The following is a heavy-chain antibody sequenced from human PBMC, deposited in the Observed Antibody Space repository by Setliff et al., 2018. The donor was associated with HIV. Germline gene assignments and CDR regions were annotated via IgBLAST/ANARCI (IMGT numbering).Heavy chain of an antibody. CDR2: INAGDDNT. D-gene: IGHD6-19*01. Sequence: GASVKDSCKAFGYTFSTNAIHWVRQAPGQRLEWMGYINAGDDNTRYSEKFQGRVTITRDTSANTAYMELSSLRSEDTAVYYCARGSCSGCYLSDYWGLGTLVT. V-gene: IGHV1-3*01. CDR1: GYTFSTNA. CDR3: ARGSCSGCYLSDY. J-gene: IGHJ4*02.